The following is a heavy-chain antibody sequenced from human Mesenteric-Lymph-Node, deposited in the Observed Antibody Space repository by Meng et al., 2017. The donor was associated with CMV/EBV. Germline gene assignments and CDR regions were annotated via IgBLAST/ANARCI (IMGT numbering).Heavy chain of an antibody. Sequence: ASVKVSCKASGYTFTGYYMHWVRQAPGQGLEWMGWINPNSGGTNYAQKFQGRVTMTTDTSTSTAYMELRSLRSDDTAVYYCARYDFWSGYHKYYFDYWGQGTLVTVSS. CDR1: GYTFTGYY. D-gene: IGHD3-3*01. V-gene: IGHV1-2*02. J-gene: IGHJ4*02. CDR3: ARYDFWSGYHKYYFDY. CDR2: INPNSGGT.